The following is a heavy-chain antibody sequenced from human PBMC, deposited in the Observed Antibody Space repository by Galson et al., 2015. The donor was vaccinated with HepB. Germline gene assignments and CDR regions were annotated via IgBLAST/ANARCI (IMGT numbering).Heavy chain of an antibody. CDR2: IRSKAYGGTT. Sequence: SLRLSCAASGFTFGDYAMSWVRQAPGKGLEWVGFIRSKAYGGTTEYAASVKGRFTISRDDSKSVAYLQMNSLKTEDTAVYYCTNIAAVGTPSEYFHHWGQGTLVIVSS. V-gene: IGHV3-49*04. D-gene: IGHD6-13*01. CDR1: GFTFGDYA. CDR3: TNIAAVGTPSEYFHH. J-gene: IGHJ1*01.